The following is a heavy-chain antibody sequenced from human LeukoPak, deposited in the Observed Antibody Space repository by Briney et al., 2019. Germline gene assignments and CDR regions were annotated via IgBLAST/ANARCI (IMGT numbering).Heavy chain of an antibody. J-gene: IGHJ6*02. CDR2: ISSSSSYI. V-gene: IGHV3-21*01. CDR1: GFTFSSYS. CDR3: ARNPALHSYGFYYYYGMDV. Sequence: GGSLRLSCAASGFTFSSYSMNWVRQAAGKGLEWVSSISSSSSYIYYADSVKGRFTISRDNAKNSLYLQMNSLRAEDTAVYYCARNPALHSYGFYYYYGMDVWGQGTTVTVSS. D-gene: IGHD5-18*01.